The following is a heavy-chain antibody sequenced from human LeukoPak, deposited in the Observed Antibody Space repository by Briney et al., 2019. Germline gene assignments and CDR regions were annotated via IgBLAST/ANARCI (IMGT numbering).Heavy chain of an antibody. CDR3: AKINTAMVTFPDY. J-gene: IGHJ4*02. D-gene: IGHD5-18*01. Sequence: PGGSLRLSCAASGFTFSSYAMSWVRQAPGKGLEWVSAISGSGGSTYYADSVKGRFTIPRDNSKNTLYLQMNSLRAEDTAVYYCAKINTAMVTFPDYWGQGTLVTVSS. CDR1: GFTFSSYA. CDR2: ISGSGGST. V-gene: IGHV3-23*01.